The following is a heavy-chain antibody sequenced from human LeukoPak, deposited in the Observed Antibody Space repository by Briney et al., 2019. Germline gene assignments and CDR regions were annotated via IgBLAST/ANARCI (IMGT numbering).Heavy chain of an antibody. CDR2: ISSLSGTI. Sequence: GGSLRLSCAASGFTFSSYSMNWVRQAPGEGLEWVSYISSLSGTIYYADSVKGRFTISRDNAKSSLYLQMNSLRAEDTALYYCARVRYYFDSSGYVDYWGQGTLVTVFS. CDR1: GFTFSSYS. J-gene: IGHJ4*02. V-gene: IGHV3-48*01. D-gene: IGHD3-22*01. CDR3: ARVRYYFDSSGYVDY.